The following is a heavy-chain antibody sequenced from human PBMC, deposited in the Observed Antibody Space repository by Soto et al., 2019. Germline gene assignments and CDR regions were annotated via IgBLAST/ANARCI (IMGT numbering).Heavy chain of an antibody. V-gene: IGHV3-53*01. D-gene: IGHD3-10*01. CDR1: GFSVSSSH. CDR3: ARVGPYDSGSYMLRYNWFDP. J-gene: IGHJ5*02. Sequence: EVQLVDSGGGLIQPGGSLRLSCAAAGFSVSSSHMNWVRQAPGKGLEWVSIIYSGGATNYAVSVKGRFTISRDKSKNPIYLQMNSLRVEDTAVYYCARVGPYDSGSYMLRYNWFDPWGQGTLVTVSS. CDR2: IYSGGAT.